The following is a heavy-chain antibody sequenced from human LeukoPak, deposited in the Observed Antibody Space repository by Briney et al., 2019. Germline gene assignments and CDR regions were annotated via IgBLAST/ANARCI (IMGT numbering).Heavy chain of an antibody. D-gene: IGHD4-17*01. V-gene: IGHV1-46*01. CDR2: INPSGGST. CDR1: GYTFTSYY. Sequence: ASVKVSCKASGYTFTSYYMHWVRQAPGQGLEWMGIINPSGGSTSYAQKFQGRVTMTRDMSTSTVYMELSSLRSEDTAVYYCARDLKDDYGAYWGQGTLVTVSS. J-gene: IGHJ4*02. CDR3: ARDLKDDYGAY.